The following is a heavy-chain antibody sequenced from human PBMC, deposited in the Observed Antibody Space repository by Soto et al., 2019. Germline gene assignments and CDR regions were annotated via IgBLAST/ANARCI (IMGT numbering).Heavy chain of an antibody. D-gene: IGHD3-22*01. J-gene: IGHJ4*02. CDR2: INADGSSI. CDR3: AKSPGMYYYDSSGYYHYDY. CDR1: GFTFSNSW. Sequence: GGSLRLSCAASGFTFSNSWMHWVRQAPGKGLVWLSHINADGSSIRYADSVRGRLTISRDNSKNTLYLQMNSLRAEDTAVYYCAKSPGMYYYDSSGYYHYDYWGQGTLVTVSS. V-gene: IGHV3-74*01.